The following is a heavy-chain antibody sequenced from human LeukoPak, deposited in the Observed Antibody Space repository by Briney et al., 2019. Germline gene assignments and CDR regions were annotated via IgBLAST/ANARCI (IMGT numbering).Heavy chain of an antibody. Sequence: PGGSLRLSCAASGFTVSNYYMNWVRQAPGKGLEWVSSINNVASHIYYAGSVRGRFTISRDNAKNSVYLQMNSLRAEDTAVYYCTRDATYYLRYGYFDYWGQGTLVTVSS. CDR3: TRDATYYLRYGYFDY. V-gene: IGHV3-21*01. J-gene: IGHJ4*02. CDR1: GFTVSNYY. D-gene: IGHD2/OR15-2a*01. CDR2: INNVASHI.